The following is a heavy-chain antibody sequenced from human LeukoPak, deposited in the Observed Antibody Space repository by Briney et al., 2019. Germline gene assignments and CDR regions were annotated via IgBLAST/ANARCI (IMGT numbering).Heavy chain of an antibody. CDR2: ISYDGSNK. CDR3: AKEYSSSWFYYYYGMDV. CDR1: GFTFSSYA. D-gene: IGHD6-13*01. Sequence: QPGGSLRLSCAASGFTFSSYAMHWVRQAPGKGLEWVAVISYDGSNKYYADSVKGRFTISRDNSKNTLYLQMNSLRAEDTAVYYCAKEYSSSWFYYYYGMDVWGQGTTVTVSS. J-gene: IGHJ6*02. V-gene: IGHV3-30*04.